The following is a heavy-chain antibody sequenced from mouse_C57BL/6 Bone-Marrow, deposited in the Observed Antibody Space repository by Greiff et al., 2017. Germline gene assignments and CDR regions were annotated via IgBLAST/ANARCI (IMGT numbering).Heavy chain of an antibody. D-gene: IGHD1-1*01. CDR1: GYTFTDYA. V-gene: IGHV1-67*01. J-gene: IGHJ1*03. Sequence: QVQLQQSGPELVRPGVSVKISCKGSGYTFTDYAMHWVKQSHAKSLEWIGVISTYYGDASYNQKFKDKATMTVDKSSSTAYMELDRLTSEDSAVYYCAREGVSTVVTPRWYFDVWGTGTTVTVSS. CDR2: ISTYYGDA. CDR3: AREGVSTVVTPRWYFDV.